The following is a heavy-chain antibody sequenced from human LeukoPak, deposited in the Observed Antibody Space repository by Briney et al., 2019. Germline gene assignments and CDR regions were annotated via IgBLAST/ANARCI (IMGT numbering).Heavy chain of an antibody. CDR3: AREHCAGGYCYFLDY. Sequence: SETLSLTCAVSGYSIFSDYYWGWIRQPPQKGLEWIATISHSGSTYFSPSLKSRVIVSIDASKNQFSLNLTSVTAADTAVYYCAREHCAGGYCYFLDYWGQGILVTVSS. V-gene: IGHV4-38-2*02. J-gene: IGHJ4*02. D-gene: IGHD2-8*02. CDR1: GYSIFSDYY. CDR2: ISHSGST.